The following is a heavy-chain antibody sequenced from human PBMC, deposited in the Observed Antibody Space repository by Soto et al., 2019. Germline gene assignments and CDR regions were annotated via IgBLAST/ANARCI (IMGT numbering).Heavy chain of an antibody. J-gene: IGHJ6*03. D-gene: IGHD4-4*01. CDR2: MNPNSGNT. CDR1: GYTFTSYD. V-gene: IGHV1-8*01. Sequence: ASVKASSKASGYTFTSYDINCRRQATGQGLEWMGWMNPNSGNTGYAQKFQGRVTMTRNTSISTAYMELSSLRSEDTAVYYCARGGDYSNFYYYSYYMDVWGKGTTVTVSS. CDR3: ARGGDYSNFYYYSYYMDV.